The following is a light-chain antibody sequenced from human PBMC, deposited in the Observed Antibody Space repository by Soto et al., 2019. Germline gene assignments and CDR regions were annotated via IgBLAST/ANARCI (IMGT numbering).Light chain of an antibody. J-gene: IGKJ1*01. CDR1: QTISSW. Sequence: DIPMTQSPSTLSGSVGDRVTITCRASQTISSWLAWYQQKPGKAPKLLIYKASTLKSGVPSRFSGSGSGTEFTLTISSLQPDDFATYYCPHYNSYSEAFGQGTKVELK. CDR2: KAS. V-gene: IGKV1-5*03. CDR3: PHYNSYSEA.